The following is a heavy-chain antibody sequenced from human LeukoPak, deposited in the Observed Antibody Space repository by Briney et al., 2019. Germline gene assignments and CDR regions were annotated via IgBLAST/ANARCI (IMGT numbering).Heavy chain of an antibody. Sequence: GGSLRLSCVASGFTLSNYWMHWVRQAPGKGLMWVSRIISDGSNTAYADSVKGRFTISRDNSKNTLYLQMNSLRAEDTAVYYCARGLKSLLFDYWGQGTLVTVSS. CDR3: ARGLKSLLFDY. J-gene: IGHJ4*02. D-gene: IGHD3-3*01. CDR1: GFTLSNYW. V-gene: IGHV3-74*01. CDR2: IISDGSNT.